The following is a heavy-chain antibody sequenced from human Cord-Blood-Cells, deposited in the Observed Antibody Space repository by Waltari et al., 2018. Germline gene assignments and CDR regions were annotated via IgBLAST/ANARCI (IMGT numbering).Heavy chain of an antibody. V-gene: IGHV3-21*01. CDR3: ARDFKPWYFDL. CDR2: ISSSSSYI. J-gene: IGHJ2*01. CDR1: GFTFSSYS. Sequence: EVQLVESGGGLVKPGGFLRLSCAASGFTFSSYSMTWVRQAPGKGLEWVSSISSSSSYIYYADSVKGRFTISRDNAKNSLYLQMNSLRAEDTAVYYCARDFKPWYFDLWGRGTLVTVSS.